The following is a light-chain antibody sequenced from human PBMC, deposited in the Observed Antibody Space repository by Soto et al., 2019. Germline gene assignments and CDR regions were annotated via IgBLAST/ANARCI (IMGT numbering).Light chain of an antibody. CDR2: SAS. V-gene: IGKV3-11*01. Sequence: EIVLTQSPGTLSLSPGERATLSCTASQSVNNNVAWYQQKPGHTPRLLIYSASIGATGTPARFSGSGSGSDFTLTISSLEPEDFAVYYCQQRSNWPITFGQGTRLEIK. CDR1: QSVNNN. CDR3: QQRSNWPIT. J-gene: IGKJ5*01.